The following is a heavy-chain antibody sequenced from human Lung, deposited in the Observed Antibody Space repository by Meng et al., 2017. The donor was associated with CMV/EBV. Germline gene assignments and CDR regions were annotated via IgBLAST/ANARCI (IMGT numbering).Heavy chain of an antibody. CDR1: GDMFSTYA. D-gene: IGHD6-6*01. J-gene: IGHJ4*02. Sequence: SVXVSXXASGDMFSTYAITWVRQAPGQGLEWMGELIPILNAPNYAQKFQGRVRITADKSTTTAYVELSSLRSDDTAVYYCARALREYSSSSSDSWGQGTXVTVSS. CDR2: LIPILNAP. V-gene: IGHV1-69*10. CDR3: ARALREYSSSSSDS.